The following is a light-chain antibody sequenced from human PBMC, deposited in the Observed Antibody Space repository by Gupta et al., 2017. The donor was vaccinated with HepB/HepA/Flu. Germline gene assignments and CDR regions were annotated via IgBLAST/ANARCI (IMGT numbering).Light chain of an antibody. CDR1: SSDVGGYNF. Sequence: QSALTHPPSASGSPGQPVTISCTGTSSDVGGYNFVSWFQQHPGKAPKLMIYEVSKRPSGVPDRFSGSKSGNTASLTVSGLQAEDEADYYCCSYAGSNNFVFGGGTKLTVL. V-gene: IGLV2-8*01. J-gene: IGLJ2*01. CDR3: CSYAGSNNFV. CDR2: EVS.